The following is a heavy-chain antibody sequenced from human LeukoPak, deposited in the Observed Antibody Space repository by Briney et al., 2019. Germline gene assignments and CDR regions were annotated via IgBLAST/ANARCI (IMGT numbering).Heavy chain of an antibody. CDR3: ARHRPWRDPLWAYNWFDP. CDR2: VHQSGVT. Sequence: SETLSLTCAVSGGFISNINWWSWVRQPPGRGLEWIGEVHQSGVTNYNPSLKSRVTISLDKSNNQFSLKLNSVTAADTSIYYCARHRPWRDPLWAYNWFDPWSQGTLVTVSS. CDR1: GGFISNINW. V-gene: IGHV4-4*02. D-gene: IGHD1-26*01. J-gene: IGHJ5*02.